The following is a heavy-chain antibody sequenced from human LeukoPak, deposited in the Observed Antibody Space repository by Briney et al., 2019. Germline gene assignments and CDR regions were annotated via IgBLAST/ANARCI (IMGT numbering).Heavy chain of an antibody. CDR2: MSFDGSNE. J-gene: IGHJ4*02. Sequence: PGRSLRLSCAASGFTFSTYAMHWVRQAPGKGLEWVAFMSFDGSNEYYADSVRGRFTISRDNSKNTLYLQMNSLRPEDTAFYYCARDPGYCRGGICYCRFGDWGQGTLVTVSS. CDR1: GFTFSTYA. D-gene: IGHD2-15*01. V-gene: IGHV3-30-3*01. CDR3: ARDPGYCRGGICYCRFGD.